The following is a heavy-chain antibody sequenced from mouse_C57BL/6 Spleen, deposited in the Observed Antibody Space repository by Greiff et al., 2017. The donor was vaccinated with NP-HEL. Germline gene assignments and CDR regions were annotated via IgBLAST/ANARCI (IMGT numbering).Heavy chain of an antibody. CDR1: GYTFTSYW. J-gene: IGHJ3*01. D-gene: IGHD2-4*01. CDR2: IHPSDSDT. CDR3: AITYYDYDGIAY. Sequence: QVQLQQPGAELVKPGASVKVSCKASGYTFTSYWMHWVKQRPGQGLEWIGRIHPSDSDTNYNQKFKGKATLTVDKSSSTAYMQLSSLTSEDSAVYYCAITYYDYDGIAYWGQGTLVTVSA. V-gene: IGHV1-74*01.